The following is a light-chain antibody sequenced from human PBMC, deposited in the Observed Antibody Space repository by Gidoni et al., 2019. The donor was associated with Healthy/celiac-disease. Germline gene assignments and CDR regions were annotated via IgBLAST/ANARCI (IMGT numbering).Light chain of an antibody. CDR3: QQRNSWPAEYT. J-gene: IGKJ2*01. Sequence: TPKGKASQTGIDSQSDSSYLAWYQQKPGQAPKLLIYGASNRETGIPDRFSGSGSGTDFTLTISSLEAEDVAVYYCQQRNSWPAEYTFGQGTKVEIK. V-gene: IGKV3-11*01. CDR2: GAS. CDR1: QSDSSY.